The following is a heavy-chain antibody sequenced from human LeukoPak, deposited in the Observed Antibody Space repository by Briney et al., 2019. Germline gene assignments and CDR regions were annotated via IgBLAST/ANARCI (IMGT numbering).Heavy chain of an antibody. Sequence: GGSLRLSCAGSAFTFSSYWMSWVRQAPGKGPEWVANIKDDGSEKYYLDSVKGRFTISRDNAKNSLYLQMNSLRAEDTAVYYCARDSPKVYSTSFDYWGQGTLVTVSS. CDR1: AFTFSSYW. V-gene: IGHV3-7*01. CDR3: ARDSPKVYSTSFDY. D-gene: IGHD6-13*01. CDR2: IKDDGSEK. J-gene: IGHJ4*02.